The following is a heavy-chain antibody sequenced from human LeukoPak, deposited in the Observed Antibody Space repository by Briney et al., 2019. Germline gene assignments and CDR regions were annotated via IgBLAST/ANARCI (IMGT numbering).Heavy chain of an antibody. D-gene: IGHD3-22*01. V-gene: IGHV1-69*15. CDR3: ARDRPYYDSSGPNWFDP. J-gene: IGHJ5*02. Sequence: SVKVSCKASGGTFSSYAISWVRQPPGQGLEWMGRIIPIFGTANYAQKFQGRVTITADESTSTAYMELSSLRSEDTAVYYCARDRPYYDSSGPNWFDPWGQGTLVTVSS. CDR1: GGTFSSYA. CDR2: IIPIFGTA.